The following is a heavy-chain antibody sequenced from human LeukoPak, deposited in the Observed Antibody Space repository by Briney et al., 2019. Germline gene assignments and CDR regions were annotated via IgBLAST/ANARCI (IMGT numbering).Heavy chain of an antibody. CDR1: GYTLTELS. Sequence: ASVKVSCKVSGYTLTELSMHWVRQAPGQGLEWMGWINPNSGGTNYAQKFQGRATMTRDTSISTAYMELSRLRSDDTAVYYCARWGNGFDPWGQGTLVTVSS. V-gene: IGHV1-2*02. D-gene: IGHD3-16*01. J-gene: IGHJ5*02. CDR3: ARWGNGFDP. CDR2: INPNSGGT.